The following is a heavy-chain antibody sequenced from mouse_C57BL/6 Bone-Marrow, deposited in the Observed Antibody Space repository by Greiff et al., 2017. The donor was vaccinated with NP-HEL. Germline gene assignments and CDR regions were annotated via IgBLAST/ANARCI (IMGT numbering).Heavy chain of an antibody. V-gene: IGHV1-81*01. CDR1: GYTFTSYG. CDR3: ARDLRRGSYAMDY. J-gene: IGHJ4*01. CDR2: IYPRSGNT. D-gene: IGHD2-12*01. Sequence: QVQLQQSGAELARPGASVKLSCKASGYTFTSYGISWVKQRTGQGLEWIGEIYPRSGNTYYNEKFKGKATLTADKSSSTAYMELRSLTSDDSAVYVCARDLRRGSYAMDYWGQGTSVTVSS.